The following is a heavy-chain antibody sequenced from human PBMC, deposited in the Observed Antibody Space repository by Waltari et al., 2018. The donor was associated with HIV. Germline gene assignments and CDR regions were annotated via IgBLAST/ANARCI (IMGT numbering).Heavy chain of an antibody. CDR2: IKQDGSEK. D-gene: IGHD1-26*01. J-gene: IGHJ4*02. Sequence: LTFSSYWMSWVRHTPGKGQEWVANIKQDGSEKYYVDSVKGRFIISRDNAKNSLYLQMNSLRAEDTAVYYCATEMGATNFWGQGALVTVSS. CDR3: ATEMGATNF. V-gene: IGHV3-7*01. CDR1: LTFSSYW.